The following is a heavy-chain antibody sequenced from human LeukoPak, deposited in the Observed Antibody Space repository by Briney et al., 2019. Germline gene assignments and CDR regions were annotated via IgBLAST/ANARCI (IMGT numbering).Heavy chain of an antibody. D-gene: IGHD3-10*01. V-gene: IGHV3-48*03. Sequence: PGGSLRLSCAASGFTFSSYEMNWVRQAPGKGLEWVSYISSSGSTIYYADSVKGRFTISRDNSKNTLYLQMNSLRAEDTAVYYCAKNLNYFGSGSYSYYFDYWGQGTLVTVSS. CDR2: ISSSGSTI. CDR1: GFTFSSYE. J-gene: IGHJ4*02. CDR3: AKNLNYFGSGSYSYYFDY.